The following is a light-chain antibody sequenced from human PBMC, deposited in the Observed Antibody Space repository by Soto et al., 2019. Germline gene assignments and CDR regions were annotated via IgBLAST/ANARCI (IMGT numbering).Light chain of an antibody. J-gene: IGLJ1*01. CDR3: TSYEGGGKYV. CDR1: SSVVGAYNL. V-gene: IGLV2-14*01. CDR2: EVS. Sequence: QSVLTQPASVSVSPGQSVTISCTGTSSVVGAYNLVSWYQQYPGKVPKLMMYEVSNRPSGVSNRFSGSKSGNTASLTISGLQAEDEADYYCCTSYEGGGKYVFGTGTKVTVL.